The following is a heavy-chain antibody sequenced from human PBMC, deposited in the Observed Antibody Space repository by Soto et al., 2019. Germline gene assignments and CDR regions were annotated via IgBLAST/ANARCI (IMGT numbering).Heavy chain of an antibody. D-gene: IGHD6-19*01. CDR3: ARSFGWYAIDY. V-gene: IGHV4-4*02. CDR1: GGSVSSSFF. Sequence: QVLLQESGPGLVQPSGTLSLFCAVSGGSVSSSFFWGWVRQPPGKGLEWIGDIFHSGSVNYNPSLKSRVTISIDKSKNQFSLELNSVTTADTAVYYCARSFGWYAIDYWGQGTLVIVSS. J-gene: IGHJ4*02. CDR2: IFHSGSV.